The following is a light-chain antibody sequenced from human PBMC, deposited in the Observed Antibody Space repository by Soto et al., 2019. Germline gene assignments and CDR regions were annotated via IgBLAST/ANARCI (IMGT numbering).Light chain of an antibody. Sequence: AIQLTQSASSLSASVGDRVTITCRASQGISSALAWYQQKPGKAPKLLIYDASSLESGVPSRFSGSASGTEFTLTISNLQPDDFATYYCQQYNSLWTFGQGTKVDIK. V-gene: IGKV1-13*02. CDR3: QQYNSLWT. J-gene: IGKJ1*01. CDR2: DAS. CDR1: QGISSA.